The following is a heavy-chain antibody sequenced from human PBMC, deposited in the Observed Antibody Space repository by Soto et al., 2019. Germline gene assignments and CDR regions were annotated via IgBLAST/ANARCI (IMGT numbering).Heavy chain of an antibody. J-gene: IGHJ4*02. V-gene: IGHV3-30*03. CDR1: GFTFSSYG. D-gene: IGHD2-15*01. CDR2: MAHDGSNQ. Sequence: QVQLVDSGGGVVQPGGSLRLSCAASGFTFSSYGMQWVRQSPGEGLEWVAIMAHDGSNQYYGDSVKGRFTISRDNSKNPLYLQMDSLRPEDTAVYYCARSSGGSSYYPPDYWGQGTLVTVSS. CDR3: ARSSGGSSYYPPDY.